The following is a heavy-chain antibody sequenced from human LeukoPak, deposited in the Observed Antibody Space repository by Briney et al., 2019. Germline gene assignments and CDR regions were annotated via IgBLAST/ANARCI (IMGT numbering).Heavy chain of an antibody. Sequence: PSETLSLTCTVSGGSISSYYWNWIRQPPGKGLEWIGYIFSSGSTNYSPSLKSRVTISADTSKNQFSLNLSSVTAADTAVYYCARVGHIVAAGTYDWWGQGTLVTVSS. V-gene: IGHV4-59*08. CDR2: IFSSGST. D-gene: IGHD6-13*01. CDR3: ARVGHIVAAGTYDW. J-gene: IGHJ4*02. CDR1: GGSISSYY.